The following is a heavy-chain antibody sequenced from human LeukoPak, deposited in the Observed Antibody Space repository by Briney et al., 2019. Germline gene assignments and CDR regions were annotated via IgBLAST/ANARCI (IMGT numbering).Heavy chain of an antibody. CDR2: VDHTGST. J-gene: IGHJ6*03. CDR1: DDSITMYY. CDR3: ARGRVSSSTWYSTYYYYFYMDV. Sequence: SETLSLTCSVSDDSITMYYWTWIRQPPGKGLEWIGYVDHTGSTNFNPSLNGRVSISRDTTKNLFSLRLWSVTAADTAVYFCARGRVSSSTWYSTYYYYFYMDVWGKGTTVTVSS. V-gene: IGHV4-59*01. D-gene: IGHD1-1*01.